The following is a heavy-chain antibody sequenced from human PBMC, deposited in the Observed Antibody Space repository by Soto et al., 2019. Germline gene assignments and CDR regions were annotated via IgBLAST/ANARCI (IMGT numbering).Heavy chain of an antibody. Sequence: QVQLVESGGGVVQPGRSLRLSCAASGFTFSSYGMHWVRQAPGKGLEWVAVISDDGSNKYYADSVKGRFTISRDNSKNTLYLQMNSLRAEDTAVYYCAKDGQRGSPPASWGQGTLVTVSS. J-gene: IGHJ5*02. V-gene: IGHV3-30*18. D-gene: IGHD1-26*01. CDR3: AKDGQRGSPPAS. CDR2: ISDDGSNK. CDR1: GFTFSSYG.